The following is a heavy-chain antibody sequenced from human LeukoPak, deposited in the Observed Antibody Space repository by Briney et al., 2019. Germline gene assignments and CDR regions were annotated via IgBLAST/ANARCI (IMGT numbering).Heavy chain of an antibody. CDR1: GFTFSSYS. J-gene: IGHJ4*02. D-gene: IGHD2-21*01. CDR3: ARDSPNDGILWWSIDY. V-gene: IGHV3-21*01. Sequence: GGSLRLSCAASGFTFSSYSMNWVRQAPGKGLEWVSSISSSSSYIYYADSVKGRFTISRDNAKNSLFLQMNSLRAEDTAVYYCARDSPNDGILWWSIDYWGQGTLVTVSS. CDR2: ISSSSSYI.